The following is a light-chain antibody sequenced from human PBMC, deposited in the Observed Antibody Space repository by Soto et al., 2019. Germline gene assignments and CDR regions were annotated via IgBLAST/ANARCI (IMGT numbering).Light chain of an antibody. V-gene: IGKV1-39*01. CDR3: QQSYNTPRT. Sequence: DIQMTQSPSSLSASVGDRVTITCRTSQPISDYLNWYQQKPGKAPSLLIYTASNLQTGVPSRFSGSGSGTHFTLTISSLQPEDFATYYCQQSYNTPRTFGQRTKV. J-gene: IGKJ1*01. CDR2: TAS. CDR1: QPISDY.